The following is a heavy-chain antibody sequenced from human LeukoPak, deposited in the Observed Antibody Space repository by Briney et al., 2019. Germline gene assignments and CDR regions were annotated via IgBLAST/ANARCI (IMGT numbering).Heavy chain of an antibody. V-gene: IGHV3-23*01. D-gene: IGHD5-18*01. CDR3: AKDQTVTRYYFDY. CDR2: ISGSGGST. CDR1: GFAFSSYA. J-gene: IGHJ4*02. Sequence: GGSLRLSCAASGFAFSSYAMSWVRQAPGKGLEWVSAISGSGGSTDYADSVKGRFTISRDNSKNTVYLQMNSLRAEDTAVYYCAKDQTVTRYYFDYWGQGTLVTVSS.